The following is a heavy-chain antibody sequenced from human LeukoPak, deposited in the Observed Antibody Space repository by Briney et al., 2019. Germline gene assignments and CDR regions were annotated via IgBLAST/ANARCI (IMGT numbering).Heavy chain of an antibody. CDR2: ISGSGGST. J-gene: IGHJ6*03. CDR1: GFTFSSYA. V-gene: IGHV3-23*01. D-gene: IGHD6-19*01. Sequence: PGGSLRLSCAASGFTFSSYAMSWVRQAPGKGLEWVSAISGSGGSTYYADSVKGRFTISRDNSKNTLYLQMNSLRAEDTAVYYCAKPAGSVAGRYYYYYMDVWGKGTTVTVSS. CDR3: AKPAGSVAGRYYYYYMDV.